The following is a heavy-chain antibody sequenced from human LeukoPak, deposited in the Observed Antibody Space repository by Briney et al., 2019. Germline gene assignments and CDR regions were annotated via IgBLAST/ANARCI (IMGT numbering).Heavy chain of an antibody. CDR3: AKDNYGSGSYGAFDI. CDR2: ISWNSGSI. D-gene: IGHD3-10*01. Sequence: PGGSLRLSCAASGFTFDDYAMHWVRQAPGKGLEWVSGISWNSGSIGYADSVKGRFTISRDNAKNSLYLQMNSLRAEDTALYYCAKDNYGSGSYGAFDIWGQGTMVTVSS. CDR1: GFTFDDYA. V-gene: IGHV3-9*01. J-gene: IGHJ3*02.